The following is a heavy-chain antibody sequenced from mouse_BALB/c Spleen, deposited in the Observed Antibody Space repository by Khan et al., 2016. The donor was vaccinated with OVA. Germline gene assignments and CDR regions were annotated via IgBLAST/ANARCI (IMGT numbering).Heavy chain of an antibody. V-gene: IGHV1-77*01. CDR1: GYTFTDYV. J-gene: IGHJ3*01. Sequence: QVQLKQSGPELVKPGTSVKMSCKACGYTFTDYVISWVKQRTGQGLEWIGEIYPGSGSTYYNGKFKGKATLTADKSSNTAYMQLSSLTSEDSAVYFCARSYDGAWFAYWGQGTLVTVSA. CDR2: IYPGSGST. D-gene: IGHD1-1*01. CDR3: ARSYDGAWFAY.